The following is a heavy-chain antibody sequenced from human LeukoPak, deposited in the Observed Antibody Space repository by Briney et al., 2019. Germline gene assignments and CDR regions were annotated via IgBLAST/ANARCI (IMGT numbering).Heavy chain of an antibody. J-gene: IGHJ4*02. D-gene: IGHD3-22*01. CDR3: ARLSDSSGYYPFDY. CDR2: LYYSGSS. V-gene: IGHV4-39*01. CDR1: GGSISSSSDH. Sequence: PSETLSLTCTASGGSISSSSDHWGWIRQPPGKGLEWIGTLYYSGSSYYNPSLKSRVSISVDTSKNQFSLRLSSATAADTAVYYCARLSDSSGYYPFDYWGQGTLVTVSS.